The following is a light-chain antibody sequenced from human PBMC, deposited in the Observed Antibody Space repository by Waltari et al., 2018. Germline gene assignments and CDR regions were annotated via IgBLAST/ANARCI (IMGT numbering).Light chain of an antibody. CDR1: QSLVHSDGNTY. V-gene: IGKV2-24*01. Sequence: IVMTQTPLSSPVTLGQPASISCRSSQSLVHSDGNTYLSWLHQRPGQPPRLLIYKISNRFAGVPDRFRGGGAWTNFTLKISRVEDADDGVYYCMQVTHFPWTFGQGTKVEIK. CDR2: KIS. CDR3: MQVTHFPWT. J-gene: IGKJ1*01.